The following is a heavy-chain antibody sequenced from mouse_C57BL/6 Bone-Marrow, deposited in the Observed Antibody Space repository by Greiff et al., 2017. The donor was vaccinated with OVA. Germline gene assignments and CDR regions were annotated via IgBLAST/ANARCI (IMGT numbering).Heavy chain of an antibody. D-gene: IGHD3-1*01. J-gene: IGHJ2*01. CDR1: GFTFSDYY. CDR3: ASDRGSPLYYFDY. CDR2: INYDGSST. V-gene: IGHV5-16*01. Sequence: EVQLVESEGGLVQPGSSMKLSCTASGFTFSDYYMAWVRQVPEKGLEWVANINYDGSSTYYLDSLKSRFIISRDNAKNILYLQMSSLKSEDTATYYCASDRGSPLYYFDYWGQGTTLTVSS.